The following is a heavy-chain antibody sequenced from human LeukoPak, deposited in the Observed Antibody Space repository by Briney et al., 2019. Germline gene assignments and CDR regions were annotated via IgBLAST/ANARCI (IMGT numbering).Heavy chain of an antibody. D-gene: IGHD1-26*01. CDR3: AREEGGSYYYMDV. Sequence: EASVKVSCKASGYSFTGYYVHWVRQAPGQGLEWMGWINPKSGGTKYEQKFQGRVTMTRDTSISTAYMELRSLRSEDTAVYYCAREEGGSYYYMDVWGKGTTVTVSS. CDR1: GYSFTGYY. CDR2: INPKSGGT. J-gene: IGHJ6*03. V-gene: IGHV1-2*02.